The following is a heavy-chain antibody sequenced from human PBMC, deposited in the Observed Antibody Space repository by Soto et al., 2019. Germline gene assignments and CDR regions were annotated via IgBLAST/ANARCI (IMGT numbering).Heavy chain of an antibody. V-gene: IGHV1-18*01. J-gene: IGHJ6*03. CDR1: GYTFTNYG. CDR2: ISTYSGIT. Sequence: ASVKVSCKASGYTFTNYGISWVRQAPGQGLEWMGWISTYSGITSYAQKLQGRVTMTRDTSTSTVYMELSSLRSEDTAVYYCARAYYGSGSYYGRDYYYYYMDVWGKGTTVTVSS. CDR3: ARAYYGSGSYYGRDYYYYYMDV. D-gene: IGHD3-10*01.